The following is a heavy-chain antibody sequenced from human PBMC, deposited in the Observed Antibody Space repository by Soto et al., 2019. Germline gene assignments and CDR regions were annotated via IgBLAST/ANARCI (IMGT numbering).Heavy chain of an antibody. V-gene: IGHV4-59*01. Sequence: SETLSLTCTVSGGSISSYYWSWIRQPPGKGLEWIGYIYYSGSTNYNPSLKSRVTISVDTSKNQFSLKLSSVTAADTAVYYCARTDSGSYGDHFDYWGQGTLVTVSS. CDR3: ARTDSGSYGDHFDY. D-gene: IGHD1-26*01. CDR2: IYYSGST. J-gene: IGHJ4*02. CDR1: GGSISSYY.